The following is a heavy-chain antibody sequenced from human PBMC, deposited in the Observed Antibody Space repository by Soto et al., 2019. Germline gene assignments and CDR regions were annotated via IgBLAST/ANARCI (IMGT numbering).Heavy chain of an antibody. J-gene: IGHJ4*02. D-gene: IGHD6-19*01. CDR2: ISGMGGSP. CDR3: AREQWLNAY. CDR1: GFTFSSYA. V-gene: IGHV3-23*01. Sequence: QLGGSLGLSCPASGFTFSSYALCWVRQAPGKGLEWVSAISGMGGSPYYADSVKGRFTISRDNSKNTLYLQMNSLRAEDTAVYYCAREQWLNAYWGQGTLVTVSS.